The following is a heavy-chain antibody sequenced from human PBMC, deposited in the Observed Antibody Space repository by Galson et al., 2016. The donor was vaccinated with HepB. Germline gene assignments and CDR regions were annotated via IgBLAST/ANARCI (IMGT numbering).Heavy chain of an antibody. CDR2: ISSRGRT. CDR3: AKEAYCGGDCWDYFDY. Sequence: YAMSWVRQAPGKGLEWVSGISSRGRTYYGDSVKGRFTISRDNSNDMLYLQMNSLRAEDTAVYYCAKEAYCGGDCWDYFDYWGQGVLVTVSS. D-gene: IGHD2-21*02. V-gene: IGHV3-23*01. CDR1: YA. J-gene: IGHJ4*02.